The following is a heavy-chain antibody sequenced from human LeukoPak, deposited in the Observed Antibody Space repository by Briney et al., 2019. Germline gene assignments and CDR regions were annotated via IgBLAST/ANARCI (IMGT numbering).Heavy chain of an antibody. V-gene: IGHV4-59*01. CDR1: GGSISSYY. Sequence: SETLSLTCTASGGSISSYYWSWIRQPPGKGLEWIGYIYYSGSTNYNPSLQSRVTISVDTSKNQFSLKVSSVTAADTAVYFCARDTSAYYRPFDYWGQGTLVTVSS. CDR3: ARDTSAYYRPFDY. D-gene: IGHD3-22*01. CDR2: IYYSGST. J-gene: IGHJ4*02.